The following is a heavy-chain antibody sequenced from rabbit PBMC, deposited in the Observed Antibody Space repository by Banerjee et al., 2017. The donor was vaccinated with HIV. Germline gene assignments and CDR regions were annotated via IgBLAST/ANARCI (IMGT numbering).Heavy chain of an antibody. J-gene: IGHJ4*01. CDR2: IATGSSGRI. D-gene: IGHD7-1*01. Sequence: QQQLEESGGDLVKPGASLTLTCKASGFSFSSGYWICWVRQAPGKGLEWIACIATGSSGRIDYANWAKGRFTISKTSSTTVTLQMTSLTAADTATYFCARDSAGDGGIVYSWWGPGTLVTV. CDR1: GFSFSSGYW. CDR3: ARDSAGDGGIVYSW. V-gene: IGHV1S45*01.